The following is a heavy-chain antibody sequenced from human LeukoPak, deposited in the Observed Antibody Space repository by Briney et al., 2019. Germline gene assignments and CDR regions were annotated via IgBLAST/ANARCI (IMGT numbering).Heavy chain of an antibody. D-gene: IGHD2-2*01. CDR1: GGSICSGDYY. Sequence: SETLSLTCTVYGGSICSGDYYWSWIRQPPGKGLEWIGYIYYSGSTYYNPSLKSRVTISVDTSKNQFSLKLSSVTAADTAVYYCARVGPYCSSTSCPNRWFDPWGQGTLVTVSS. V-gene: IGHV4-30-4*01. CDR3: ARVGPYCSSTSCPNRWFDP. CDR2: IYYSGST. J-gene: IGHJ5*02.